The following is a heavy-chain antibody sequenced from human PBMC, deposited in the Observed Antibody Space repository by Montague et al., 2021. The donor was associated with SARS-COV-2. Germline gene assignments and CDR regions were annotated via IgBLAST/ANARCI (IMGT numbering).Heavy chain of an antibody. CDR2: VYHGGRT. V-gene: IGHV4-4*02. CDR3: ARQGVFSYTMVEN. D-gene: IGHD4-23*01. J-gene: IGHJ4*02. Sequence: SETLSLTCAVSGGSISSSNYWIWVRQPPGKGLEWIGEVYHGGRTNYKPXXKSRVTISVDKSKNQLSLKLSSVTAADTAVYYCARQGVFSYTMVENWGQGTLVTVSS. CDR1: GGSISSSNY.